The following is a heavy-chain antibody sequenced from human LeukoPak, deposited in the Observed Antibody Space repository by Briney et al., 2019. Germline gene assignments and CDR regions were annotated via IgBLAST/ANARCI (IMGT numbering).Heavy chain of an antibody. CDR3: ARDVGLRYFDAFDI. CDR2: ISSSSSYI. D-gene: IGHD3-9*01. CDR1: GFTFSSYS. J-gene: IGHJ3*02. V-gene: IGHV3-21*01. Sequence: PGGSLRLSCAASGFTFSSYSMNWVRQAPGKGLEWVSSISSSSSYIYYADSVKGRFTISRDNAKNSLYLQMNSLRAEDAAVYYCARDVGLRYFDAFDIWGQGTMVTVSS.